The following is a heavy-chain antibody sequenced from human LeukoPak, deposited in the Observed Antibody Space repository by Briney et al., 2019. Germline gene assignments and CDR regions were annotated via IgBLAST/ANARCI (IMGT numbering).Heavy chain of an antibody. CDR1: DYSISSGYY. CDR3: ARSVEGYCSGGSCYSYYYYMDI. CDR2: IYYSGST. Sequence: SETLSLTCTVSDYSISSGYYWGWIRQPPGKGLEWIGYIYYSGSTNYNPSLKSRVTISVDTSKNQFSLKLSSVTAADTAVYYCARSVEGYCSGGSCYSYYYYMDIWGKGTTVTVSS. D-gene: IGHD2-15*01. J-gene: IGHJ6*03. V-gene: IGHV4-61*01.